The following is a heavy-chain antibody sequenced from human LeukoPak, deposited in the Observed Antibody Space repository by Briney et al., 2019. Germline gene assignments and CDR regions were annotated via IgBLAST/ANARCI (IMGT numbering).Heavy chain of an antibody. CDR1: GFTFSSYS. D-gene: IGHD2-21*01. CDR2: ISSSSSTI. Sequence: GGSLRLSCAASGFTFSSYSMNWVRQAPGKGLEWVSYISSSSSTIYYADSVKGRFTISRDNAKNSLYLQMNSLRAEDTAVYYCARDLWMWWGCIDYWGQGTLVTVSS. CDR3: ARDLWMWWGCIDY. J-gene: IGHJ4*02. V-gene: IGHV3-48*04.